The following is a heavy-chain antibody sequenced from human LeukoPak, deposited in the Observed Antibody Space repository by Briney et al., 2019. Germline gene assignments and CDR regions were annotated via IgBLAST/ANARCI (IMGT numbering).Heavy chain of an antibody. CDR2: INPNSGGT. Sequence: ASVKVSCKASGYTFTGYYMHWVRQAPGQGLEWMGWINPNSGGTNCAQKFQGRVTMTRDTSINTAYTELSSLRFDDTAVYYCARGATAGRFSLRPTGAYYMDVRGKGTTVTISS. V-gene: IGHV1-2*02. D-gene: IGHD6-13*01. J-gene: IGHJ6*03. CDR1: GYTFTGYY. CDR3: ARGATAGRFSLRPTGAYYMDV.